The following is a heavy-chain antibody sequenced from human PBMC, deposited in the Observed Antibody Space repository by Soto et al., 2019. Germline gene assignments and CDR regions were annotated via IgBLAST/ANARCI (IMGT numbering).Heavy chain of an antibody. D-gene: IGHD3-10*01. Sequence: SETLSLTCAVYGGSFSGYYWSWIRQPPGKGLEWIGEINHSGSTNYNPSLKSRVTISVDTSKNQFSLKLSSVTAADTAVYYCARERRITMVRGVTFDYWGQGTLVPVSS. V-gene: IGHV4-34*01. CDR3: ARERRITMVRGVTFDY. CDR2: INHSGST. J-gene: IGHJ4*02. CDR1: GGSFSGYY.